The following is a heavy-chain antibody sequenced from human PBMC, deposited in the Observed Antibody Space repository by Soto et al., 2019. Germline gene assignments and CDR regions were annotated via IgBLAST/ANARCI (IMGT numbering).Heavy chain of an antibody. CDR1: GFSVSGTY. CDR2: VYRSGDT. Sequence: EVQLVESGGGLVQPGGSLRLSCVASGFSVSGTYMSWIRQAPEKGLXXXXVVYRSGDTNYADSVKDRFITSRDTSKNTLXXXMXSLRAXDTAVXXXXXXXXXXLTXXXYYYMDVWGKGTTVTVSS. J-gene: IGHJ6*03. V-gene: IGHV3-66*01. CDR3: XXXXXXXLTXXXYYYMDV.